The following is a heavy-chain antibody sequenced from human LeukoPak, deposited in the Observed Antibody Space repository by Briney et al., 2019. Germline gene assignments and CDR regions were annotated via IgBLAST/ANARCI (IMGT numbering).Heavy chain of an antibody. CDR1: GGSISSYY. CDR2: IYYSGST. Sequence: KPSETLSLTCTVSGGSISSYYWSWIRQPPGKGLEWIGYIYYSGSTNYNPSLKSRVTISVDTSKNQFSLKLSSVTAADTAVYYCARILEGQQPTYYYYGMDVWGQGTTVTVSS. J-gene: IGHJ6*02. D-gene: IGHD6-13*01. CDR3: ARILEGQQPTYYYYGMDV. V-gene: IGHV4-59*08.